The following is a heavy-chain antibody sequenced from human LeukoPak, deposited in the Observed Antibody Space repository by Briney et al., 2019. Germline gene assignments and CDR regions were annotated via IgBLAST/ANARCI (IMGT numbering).Heavy chain of an antibody. CDR3: ARGDYDSSGYYFLTVYF. CDR2: IIPIFGTA. Sequence: GSSVKVSCKASGGTFNSYAISWVRQAPGQGLEWMGGIIPIFGTANYAQKFQGRVTITADESTSTAYMELSSLRSEDTAVYYCARGDYDSSGYYFLTVYFWGQGTLVTVSS. J-gene: IGHJ4*02. D-gene: IGHD3-22*01. V-gene: IGHV1-69*01. CDR1: GGTFNSYA.